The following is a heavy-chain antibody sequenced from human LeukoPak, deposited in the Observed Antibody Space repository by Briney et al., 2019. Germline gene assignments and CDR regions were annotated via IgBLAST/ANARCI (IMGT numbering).Heavy chain of an antibody. V-gene: IGHV4-4*07. CDR2: IYISGST. J-gene: IGHJ4*02. D-gene: IGHD1-1*01. CDR3: ARDRGTWNDDGFDY. CDR1: GGSISSYY. Sequence: SETLFLTCTVSGGSISSYYWSWIRQPAGKGLEWIGRIYISGSTNYNPSLKSRVTMPVDMSKNQFSLKLSSVTAADTAVYYCARDRGTWNDDGFDYWGQGTLVTVSS.